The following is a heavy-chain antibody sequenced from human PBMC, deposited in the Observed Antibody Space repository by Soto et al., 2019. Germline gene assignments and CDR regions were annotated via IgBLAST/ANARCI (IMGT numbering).Heavy chain of an antibody. CDR2: ISGSGGDT. CDR1: GFTFSIYA. V-gene: IGHV3-23*01. Sequence: AGGSWRLSFAASGFTFSIYAMSWVRQAPGKVLEGVSGISGSGGDTFYADSVKGRFTISRDNPKNTLYLQMNRLSAEDTAVYYCAVYSPGWYAAFDSWGQLTMVTIS. CDR3: AVYSPGWYAAFDS. D-gene: IGHD6-19*01. J-gene: IGHJ3*01.